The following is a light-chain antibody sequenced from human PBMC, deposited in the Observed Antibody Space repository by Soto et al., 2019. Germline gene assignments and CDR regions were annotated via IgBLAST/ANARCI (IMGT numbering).Light chain of an antibody. Sequence: IQMTQSPSTLSASVGDRVTITFRASQSILTWLAWYQQKPGKAPKLLIYDASNLQSGVPSRFSGSVSGTEFTLTISSLQPDDFATYYCQQYKSYSPITFGQGTRLEIK. CDR3: QQYKSYSPIT. J-gene: IGKJ5*01. CDR2: DAS. V-gene: IGKV1-5*01. CDR1: QSILTW.